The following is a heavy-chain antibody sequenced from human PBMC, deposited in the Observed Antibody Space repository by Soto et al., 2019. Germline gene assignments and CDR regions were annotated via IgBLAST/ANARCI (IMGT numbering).Heavy chain of an antibody. CDR2: ISYDGSNK. D-gene: IGHD3-3*01. CDR1: GFTFSSYG. J-gene: IGHJ4*02. CDR3: AKLYYDFWSPRGDYFDY. Sequence: GGSLRLSCAASGFTFSSYGMHWVRQAPGKGLEWVAVISYDGSNKYYADSVKGRFTISRDNSKNTLYLQMNILRAEDTAVYYCAKLYYDFWSPRGDYFDYWGQGTLVTVSS. V-gene: IGHV3-30*18.